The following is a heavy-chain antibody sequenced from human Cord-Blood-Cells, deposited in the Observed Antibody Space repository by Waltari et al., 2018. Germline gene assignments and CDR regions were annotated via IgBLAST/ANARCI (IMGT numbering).Heavy chain of an antibody. J-gene: IGHJ4*02. Sequence: QVQLQQWGAGLLKPSETLSLTCAVYGGSFSGYYWSWIRQPPGKGLEWIGEINHSGSTTYNPSLKSRVTISVDTSKNQFSLKLSSVTAADTAVYYCARAPVRIAAADDGFDYWGQGTLVTVSS. CDR3: ARAPVRIAAADDGFDY. CDR2: INHSGST. CDR1: GGSFSGYY. D-gene: IGHD6-13*01. V-gene: IGHV4-34*01.